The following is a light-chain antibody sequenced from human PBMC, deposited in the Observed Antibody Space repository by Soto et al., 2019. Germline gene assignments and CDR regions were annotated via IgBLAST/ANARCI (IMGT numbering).Light chain of an antibody. Sequence: DIVLTQSPATLSLSPGERATLSCRASQSVSSYLAWYQHKPGQAPRLLIYDASNRATGIPARFSGSGSGTDFTLTISSLEPEDFAVYYCQQRSNWPPYTFGQGTMLEIK. CDR2: DAS. V-gene: IGKV3-11*01. CDR1: QSVSSY. CDR3: QQRSNWPPYT. J-gene: IGKJ2*01.